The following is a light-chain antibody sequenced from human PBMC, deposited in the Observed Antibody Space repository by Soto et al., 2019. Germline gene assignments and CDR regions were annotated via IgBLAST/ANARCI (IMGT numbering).Light chain of an antibody. CDR2: DVR. CDR1: SSDVGGFNS. Sequence: QSVLTQPASVSGSPGQSITISCTGTSSDVGGFNSVSWYQQYPGKAPKPMIYDVRNRPSGVSNRFSGSKSGNTASLTISGLQAEDEADYYCSSYTGSTPYVFVTGTKVTVL. V-gene: IGLV2-14*01. CDR3: SSYTGSTPYV. J-gene: IGLJ1*01.